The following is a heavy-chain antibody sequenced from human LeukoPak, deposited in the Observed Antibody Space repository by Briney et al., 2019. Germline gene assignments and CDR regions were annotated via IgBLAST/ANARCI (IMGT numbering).Heavy chain of an antibody. J-gene: IGHJ4*02. Sequence: GASVKVTCKASGFTFTDYYIHWVRQPPGQGLEWMGYIGAHSSATSSPQEFQGRATMTRDTSMSTAYMELTRLTSDDTAVYYCAGEGNGLLSKDVYYWGEGTLVTASS. D-gene: IGHD2/OR15-2a*01. CDR2: IGAHSSAT. V-gene: IGHV1-2*02. CDR1: GFTFTDYY. CDR3: AGEGNGLLSKDVYY.